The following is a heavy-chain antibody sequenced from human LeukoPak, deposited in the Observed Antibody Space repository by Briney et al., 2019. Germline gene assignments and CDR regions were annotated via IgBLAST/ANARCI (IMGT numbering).Heavy chain of an antibody. CDR1: GLTFSSYA. CDR3: AKEKAWVKCLDY. D-gene: IGHD5/OR15-5a*01. CDR2: ISGSGGST. J-gene: IGHJ4*02. V-gene: IGHV3-23*01. Sequence: PGVSLRLSCAASGLTFSSYAMSWVRQAPGKGLEWVSAISGSGGSTYYADSVKGRFTISRDNSKNTLYPQMNSLRAEDTAVYYCAKEKAWVKCLDYWGQGTLVTVSS.